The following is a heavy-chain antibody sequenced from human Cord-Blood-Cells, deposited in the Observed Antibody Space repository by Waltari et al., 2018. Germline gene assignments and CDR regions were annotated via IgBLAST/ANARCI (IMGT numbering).Heavy chain of an antibody. V-gene: IGHV4-39*01. CDR2: IYYSGST. J-gene: IGHJ3*02. D-gene: IGHD6-6*01. Sequence: QLQLQESGPGLVKPSETLSLTCTVSGGSIRSSSYYWGWIRQPPGKGLEWIGSIYYSGSTYYNPSLKSRVTISVDTSKNQFSLKLSSVTAADTAVYYCARYLGQLVRFFAFDIWGQGTMVTVSS. CDR3: ARYLGQLVRFFAFDI. CDR1: GGSIRSSSYY.